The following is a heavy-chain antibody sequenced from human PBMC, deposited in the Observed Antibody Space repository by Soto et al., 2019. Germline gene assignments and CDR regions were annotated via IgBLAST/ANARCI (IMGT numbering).Heavy chain of an antibody. CDR3: AREATVPAATTTDY. V-gene: IGHV1-46*01. D-gene: IGHD2-2*01. Sequence: GASVKVSCKASGNTFTSYYMHWGGQAPGQGLEWMGIINPSGGSTSYAQKFQGRVTMTRDTSTSTVYMELGSLRSEDTAVYYCAREATVPAATTTDYWGQGTLVTVSS. CDR2: INPSGGST. CDR1: GNTFTSYY. J-gene: IGHJ4*02.